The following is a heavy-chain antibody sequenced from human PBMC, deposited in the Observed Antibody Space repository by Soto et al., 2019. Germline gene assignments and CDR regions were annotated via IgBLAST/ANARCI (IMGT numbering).Heavy chain of an antibody. J-gene: IGHJ4*02. Sequence: GTLTLTCSVSGVSISSYFWSWIRQAPGRGLEWIGYTYHRGSTNYSPSLKSRVAISLDTSENQFSLKVNSVTAADTAVYYCARIGGYHGPLDYWGQGTPVTVSS. CDR3: ARIGGYHGPLDY. V-gene: IGHV4-59*01. D-gene: IGHD6-25*01. CDR1: GVSISSYF. CDR2: TYHRGST.